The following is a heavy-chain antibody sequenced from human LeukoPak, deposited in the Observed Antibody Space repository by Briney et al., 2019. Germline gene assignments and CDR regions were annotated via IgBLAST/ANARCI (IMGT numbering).Heavy chain of an antibody. V-gene: IGHV4-4*02. D-gene: IGHD3-3*01. CDR3: ARDERELYYDFWSGPGMGVGY. J-gene: IGHJ4*02. Sequence: SETLSLTCAVSGGSISSSNWWSWVRQPPGKGLEWIGEIYHSGSTNYNPSLKSRVTISVDKSKNQFSLKLSSVTAADTAVYYCARDERELYYDFWSGPGMGVGYWGQGTLVTVSS. CDR1: GGSISSSNW. CDR2: IYHSGST.